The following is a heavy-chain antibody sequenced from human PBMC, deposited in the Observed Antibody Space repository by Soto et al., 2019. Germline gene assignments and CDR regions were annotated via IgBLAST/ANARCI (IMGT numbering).Heavy chain of an antibody. CDR2: IDPSDGST. CDR3: TKGFVTGQLPNHLYYGMDV. CDR1: GYLFTTYS. V-gene: IGHV1-46*01. Sequence: QEHLVQSGTEVKKPGASVTISCQASGYLFTTYSMHWVRQVPGQALQWMGIIDPSDGSTIYAQQFQDRLTLTRDTSTNTVYMDLTSLRSEDTAMYYCTKGFVTGQLPNHLYYGMDVWGQGTTVIVSS. J-gene: IGHJ6*02. D-gene: IGHD6-6*01.